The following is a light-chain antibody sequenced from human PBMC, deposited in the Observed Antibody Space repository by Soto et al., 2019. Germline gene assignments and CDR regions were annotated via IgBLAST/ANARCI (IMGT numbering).Light chain of an antibody. CDR1: QSFSSSY. CDR3: QQCGSAPLT. Sequence: EIVLIQTPATLSLSPGERATLSCRSSQSFSSSYLAWYQQKPGQAPRLLIYETSSRATGIPDRFSGSGSQTDFTLTISRLEPEDFAVYYCQQCGSAPLTFGQGTKVDIK. CDR2: ETS. V-gene: IGKV3-20*01. J-gene: IGKJ1*01.